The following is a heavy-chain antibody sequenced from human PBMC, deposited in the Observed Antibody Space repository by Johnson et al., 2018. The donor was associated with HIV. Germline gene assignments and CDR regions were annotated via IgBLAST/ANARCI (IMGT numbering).Heavy chain of an antibody. CDR3: SSRSSTS. V-gene: IGHV3-64*01. J-gene: IGHJ3*01. CDR2: ISVDGGTT. Sequence: VQLVESGGGLVQPGGSLRLSCAASGFTFSSYAMHWVRQAPGKGLEYVSAISVDGGTTYYANSVKGRFTISRDNSKNTLYLQMGSLRPDGMALYYCSSRSSTSWGQGTMVTVSS. D-gene: IGHD1-1*01. CDR1: GFTFSSYA.